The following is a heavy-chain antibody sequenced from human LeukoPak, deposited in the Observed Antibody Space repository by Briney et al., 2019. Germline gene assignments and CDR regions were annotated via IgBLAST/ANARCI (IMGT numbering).Heavy chain of an antibody. V-gene: IGHV1-8*01. Sequence: ASVKVSCKASGYTFTSYDINWVRQATGQGLEWMGWMNPNSGSTGYAQKFQGRVTMTRNTSISTAYMELSSLRSEDTAVYYCARGLSLRFLEWLPHQFDYWGQGTLVTVSS. D-gene: IGHD3-3*01. J-gene: IGHJ4*02. CDR3: ARGLSLRFLEWLPHQFDY. CDR2: MNPNSGST. CDR1: GYTFTSYD.